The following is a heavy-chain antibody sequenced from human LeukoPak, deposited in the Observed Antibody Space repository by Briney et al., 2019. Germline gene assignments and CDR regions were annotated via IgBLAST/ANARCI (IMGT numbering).Heavy chain of an antibody. CDR2: IRAYNGNT. Sequence: ASVKVSCKASGYTFTSYGISWVRQAPGQGLEWMGWIRAYNGNTNYAQKLQGRVTMTTDTSTSTAYMELRSLRSDDTAVYYCASSGRAVAGFFRLLDLNYWGQGTLVTVSS. J-gene: IGHJ4*02. CDR1: GYTFTSYG. D-gene: IGHD6-19*01. V-gene: IGHV1-18*01. CDR3: ASSGRAVAGFFRLLDLNY.